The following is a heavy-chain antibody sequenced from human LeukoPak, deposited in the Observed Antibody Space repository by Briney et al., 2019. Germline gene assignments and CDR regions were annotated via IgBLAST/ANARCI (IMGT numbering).Heavy chain of an antibody. J-gene: IGHJ4*02. CDR1: GFTFSNYW. CDR3: ARDSDLGY. V-gene: IGHV3-7*01. CDR2: IREDGSEK. Sequence: GGSLRLSCAASGFTFSNYWMSWVRQAPGKGLEWVANIREDGSEKYYVESLKGRFTISRDNAKSSVFLQMNSLRAEDTAVYYCARDSDLGYWGQGTLVTVSS. D-gene: IGHD7-27*01.